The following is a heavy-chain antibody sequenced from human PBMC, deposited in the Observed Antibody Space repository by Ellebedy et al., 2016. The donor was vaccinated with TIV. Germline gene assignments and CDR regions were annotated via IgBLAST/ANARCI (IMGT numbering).Heavy chain of an antibody. CDR1: GYTFTNNY. V-gene: IGHV1-46*01. Sequence: AASVKVSCKASGYTFTNNYYFWARQAPGQGLEWMGTINPSGGSSNYAQKFQGRVTLTRDMSTSTVYIELSSLRSDDTAVYYCARTYYYGRMDVWGQGTTVTVSS. CDR3: ARTYYYGRMDV. J-gene: IGHJ6*02. D-gene: IGHD3-10*01. CDR2: INPSGGSS.